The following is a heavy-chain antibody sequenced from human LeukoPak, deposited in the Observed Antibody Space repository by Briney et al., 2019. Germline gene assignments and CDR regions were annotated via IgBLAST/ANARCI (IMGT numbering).Heavy chain of an antibody. CDR2: ISSSSSYI. D-gene: IGHD6-19*01. CDR1: GFTFSSYS. CDR3: ASRPRYSSGWYENDY. V-gene: IGHV3-21*01. Sequence: GGSLRLSCAASGFTFSSYSMNWGRQAPGKGLEWVSAISSSSSYIYYADSVKGRFTISRDNAKNSLYLQMNSLRAEDTAVYYCASRPRYSSGWYENDYWGQGTLVTVSS. J-gene: IGHJ4*02.